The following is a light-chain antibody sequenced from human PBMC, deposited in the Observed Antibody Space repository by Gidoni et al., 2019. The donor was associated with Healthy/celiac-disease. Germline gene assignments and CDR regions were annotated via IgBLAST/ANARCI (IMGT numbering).Light chain of an antibody. V-gene: IGKV1-17*01. CDR1: QGIRND. J-gene: IGKJ1*01. CDR2: AAS. Sequence: DIQMTQSPSSLSASVGDRVTITCRASQGIRNDVGWYQQKPGKAPKRLIYAASSLQSGVPSRFSGSGSGTEFTLTISSLQPEDFATDYCLQHNSYSWTFGQGTKVEIK. CDR3: LQHNSYSWT.